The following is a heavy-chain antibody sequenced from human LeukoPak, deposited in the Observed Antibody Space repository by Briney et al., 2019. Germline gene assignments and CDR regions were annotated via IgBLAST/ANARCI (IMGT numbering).Heavy chain of an antibody. D-gene: IGHD4-23*01. J-gene: IGHJ3*02. V-gene: IGHV5-51*01. CDR1: GXSFTNYC. CDR2: IYPGDSDT. Sequence: GESLKIFFKGSGXSFTNYCIGWVRQMPGKGLEWMGIIYPGDSDTRYSPSFQGQVTMSADKSISTAYLQWSSLKASDTAMYYCARPTTVVTPRAFDIWGQGTMVTVSS. CDR3: ARPTTVVTPRAFDI.